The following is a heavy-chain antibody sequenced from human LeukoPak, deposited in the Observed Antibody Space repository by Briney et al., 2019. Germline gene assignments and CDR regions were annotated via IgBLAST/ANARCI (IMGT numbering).Heavy chain of an antibody. Sequence: SETLSLTCTVSGGSISSYYWSWIRQPPGKGLEWIGYIHYSGSTNYNPSLKSRVTISVDTSKNQFSLKLSSVTAADTAVYYCARGGTMVRGAHDYWGQGTLVTVSS. D-gene: IGHD3-10*01. CDR1: GGSISSYY. CDR2: IHYSGST. J-gene: IGHJ4*02. CDR3: ARGGTMVRGAHDY. V-gene: IGHV4-59*01.